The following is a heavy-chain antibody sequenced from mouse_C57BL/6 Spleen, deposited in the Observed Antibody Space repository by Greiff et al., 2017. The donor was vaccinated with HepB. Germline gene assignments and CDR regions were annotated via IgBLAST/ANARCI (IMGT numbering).Heavy chain of an antibody. Sequence: QVQLQQSGAELVRPGASVTLSCKASGYTFTDYEMHWVKQTPVHGLEWIGAIDPETGGTAYNQKFKGKAILTADKSSSTAYMELRSLTSEDSAVYYCTRGLRSYYYAMDYWGQGTSVTVSS. D-gene: IGHD1-3*01. V-gene: IGHV1-15*01. CDR2: IDPETGGT. CDR1: GYTFTDYE. CDR3: TRGLRSYYYAMDY. J-gene: IGHJ4*01.